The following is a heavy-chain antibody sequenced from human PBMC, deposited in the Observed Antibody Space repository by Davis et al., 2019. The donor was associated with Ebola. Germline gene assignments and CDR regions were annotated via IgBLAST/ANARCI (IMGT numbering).Heavy chain of an antibody. Sequence: GESLKISCAASGITFSCYWMYWLRQPLGKRLVWVSRINSDGSSTSYADSVKGRFTISRDNAKNTLYLQMNSLRAEDTALYYCARVTHCSSTSCYWWGVFYYYYYIDVWGKGTTVTVTS. CDR3: ARVTHCSSTSCYWWGVFYYYYYIDV. CDR1: GITFSCYW. V-gene: IGHV3-74*01. D-gene: IGHD2-2*01. CDR2: INSDGSST. J-gene: IGHJ6*03.